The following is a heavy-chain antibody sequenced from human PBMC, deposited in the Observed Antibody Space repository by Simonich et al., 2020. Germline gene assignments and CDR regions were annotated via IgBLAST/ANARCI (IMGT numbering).Heavy chain of an antibody. V-gene: IGHV1-2*02. J-gene: IGHJ3*02. CDR1: GYTFTGYY. Sequence: QVQLVQSGAEVKKPGASVKVSCKASGYTFTGYYMHWVRQAPGQGLEWMGWINPNRGGTNYAQKFQGRVTMTRDTSISTAYMELSRLISDDTAVYYCARPRITIFGVVKGAFDIWGQGTMVTVSS. CDR2: INPNRGGT. CDR3: ARPRITIFGVVKGAFDI. D-gene: IGHD3-3*01.